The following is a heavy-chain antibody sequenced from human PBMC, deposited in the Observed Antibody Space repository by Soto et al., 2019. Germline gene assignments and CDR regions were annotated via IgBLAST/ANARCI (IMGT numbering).Heavy chain of an antibody. Sequence: QVQLQESGPGLVKPSQTLSLTCTFSGGSISSGGYYWSWVRQHPGKGLEWIGHIYYSGRTYYNTSLKSRVTISVDTSKNQCSLKLSTLTAADTAIYHCARADSSGLIDYWGQGTLVTVSS. CDR3: ARADSSGLIDY. J-gene: IGHJ4*02. CDR2: IYYSGRT. D-gene: IGHD3-22*01. CDR1: GGSISSGGYY. V-gene: IGHV4-31*03.